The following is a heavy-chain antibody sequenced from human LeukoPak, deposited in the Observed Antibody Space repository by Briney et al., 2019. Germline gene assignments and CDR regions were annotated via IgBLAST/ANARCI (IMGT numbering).Heavy chain of an antibody. CDR3: AKGLQWELPFDY. CDR2: ISGPGGTT. Sequence: RTGGSLRLSCVVSGFTFSTHAMTWVRQAPGKGLERVSDISGPGGTTYYAASVKGRFTISRDNSKNTLFLQMNSLRAEDTAVYYCAKGLQWELPFDYWGQGTLVTVSS. D-gene: IGHD1-26*01. V-gene: IGHV3-23*01. CDR1: GFTFSTHA. J-gene: IGHJ4*02.